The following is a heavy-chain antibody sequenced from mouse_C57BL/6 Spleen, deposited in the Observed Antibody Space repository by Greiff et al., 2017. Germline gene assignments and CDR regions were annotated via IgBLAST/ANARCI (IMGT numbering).Heavy chain of an antibody. CDR2: IRSKSNNYAT. J-gene: IGHJ3*01. D-gene: IGHD2-2*01. V-gene: IGHV10-1*01. CDR3: VRGGYDGFAY. CDR1: GFSFNTYA. Sequence: EVNVVESGGGLVQPKGSLKLSCAASGFSFNTYAMNWVRQAPGKGLEWVARIRSKSNNYATYYADSVKDRFTISRDDSESMLYLQMNNLKTEDTAMYYCVRGGYDGFAYWGQGTLVTVSA.